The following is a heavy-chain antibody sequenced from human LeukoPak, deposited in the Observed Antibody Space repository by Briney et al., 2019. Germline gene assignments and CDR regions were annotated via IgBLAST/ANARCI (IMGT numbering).Heavy chain of an antibody. Sequence: GGALRLSCAGSGFTFSSYSMNGVRQAPGKGVEGVSSISSSSSYIYYADTVKGRFTISRDNAKNSLYLQMDSLKAEDTAVYYCATDYGDYVAPEYYYGMDVWGQGTTVTVSS. D-gene: IGHD4-17*01. V-gene: IGHV3-21*01. CDR3: ATDYGDYVAPEYYYGMDV. CDR2: ISSSSSYI. J-gene: IGHJ6*02. CDR1: GFTFSSYS.